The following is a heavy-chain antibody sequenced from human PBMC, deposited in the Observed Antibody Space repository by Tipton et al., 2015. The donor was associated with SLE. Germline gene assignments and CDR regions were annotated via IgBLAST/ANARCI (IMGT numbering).Heavy chain of an antibody. CDR2: INHSGST. D-gene: IGHD1-1*01. CDR3: ARFYPERPNWYFDL. CDR1: GGSFSGYY. Sequence: TLSLTCAVYGGSFSGYYWSWIRQPPGKGLEWIGEINHSGSTNSNPSLKSRVTISVDTSKNQFSLKPSSVTAADTAVYYCARFYPERPNWYFDLWGRGTLVTVSS. J-gene: IGHJ2*01. V-gene: IGHV4-34*01.